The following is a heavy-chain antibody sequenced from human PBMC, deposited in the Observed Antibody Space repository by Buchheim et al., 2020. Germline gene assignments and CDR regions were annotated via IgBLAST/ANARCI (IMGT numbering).Heavy chain of an antibody. J-gene: IGHJ4*02. D-gene: IGHD4-11*01. Sequence: EVQLVDSGGGLVQPGESLRLSCAASGFSFSGYAMSWVRQAPGKGLEWVSSISGSCATTFNADSVKGRFTISSGHSKNMLYLQMNSLRAEDTAVYFCAKGSRGYTNYYFDYWGQGTL. CDR3: AKGSRGYTNYYFDY. V-gene: IGHV3-23*04. CDR1: GFSFSGYA. CDR2: ISGSCATT.